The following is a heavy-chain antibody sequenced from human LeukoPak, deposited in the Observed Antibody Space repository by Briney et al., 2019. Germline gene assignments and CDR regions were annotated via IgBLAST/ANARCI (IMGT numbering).Heavy chain of an antibody. D-gene: IGHD6-13*01. CDR2: TYYRFQLYN. CDR1: GDSVSSNSAG. J-gene: IGHJ4*02. CDR3: ARVLEYSSSWNWVGY. V-gene: IGHV6-1*01. Sequence: SQTLSLTCAISGDSVSSNSAGWNWIRQSPSRGLEWLGKTYYRFQLYNDYAVSVKSRITINPDTSKNQYYLQLNSVTPEDTAVYYCARVLEYSSSWNWVGYWGQGTLVTVS.